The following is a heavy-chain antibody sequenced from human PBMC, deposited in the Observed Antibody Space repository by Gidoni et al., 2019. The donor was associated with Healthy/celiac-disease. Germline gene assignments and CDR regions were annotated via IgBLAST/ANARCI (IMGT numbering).Heavy chain of an antibody. CDR2: INHSGST. Sequence: QVQLQQWGAGLLKPSETLSLTCAVYGGSFRGYYWSWIRQPPGKGLEWIGEINHSGSTNYNPSLKSRVTISVDTSKNQFSLKLSSVTAADTAVYYCARFIAVAGKVDYWGQGTLVTVSS. D-gene: IGHD6-19*01. J-gene: IGHJ4*02. CDR1: GGSFRGYY. CDR3: ARFIAVAGKVDY. V-gene: IGHV4-34*01.